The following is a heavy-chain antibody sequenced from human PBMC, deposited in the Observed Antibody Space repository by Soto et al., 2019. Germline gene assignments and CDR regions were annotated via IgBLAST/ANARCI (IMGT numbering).Heavy chain of an antibody. CDR1: GFSLSTRAMC. CDR2: IDWDDDK. J-gene: IGHJ4*02. CDR3: VRSTVFGVAHRNYFDD. D-gene: IGHD3-3*01. Sequence: SGPTLVNPTQTLTLTCTFSGFSLSTRAMCVSWIRQPPGKALEWLARIDWDDDKYYSTSLKTRLTISKDTSKNEVVLTMTNMDPVDTATYHCVRSTVFGVAHRNYFDDWGQGILVTVSS. V-gene: IGHV2-70*11.